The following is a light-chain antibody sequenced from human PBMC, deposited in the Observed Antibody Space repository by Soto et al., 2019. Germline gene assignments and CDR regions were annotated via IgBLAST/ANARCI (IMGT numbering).Light chain of an antibody. Sequence: EIVLTQSPGTLSLSPGERATLSCRASQSISSSDLAWYQQKPGQAPRLLIFGTSTSATGIPARFSGSGSGTDFTLTISSLEPEDFAVYYCQQRSNWPPLTFGGGTKVDIK. J-gene: IGKJ4*01. V-gene: IGKV3D-20*02. CDR2: GTS. CDR1: QSISSSD. CDR3: QQRSNWPPLT.